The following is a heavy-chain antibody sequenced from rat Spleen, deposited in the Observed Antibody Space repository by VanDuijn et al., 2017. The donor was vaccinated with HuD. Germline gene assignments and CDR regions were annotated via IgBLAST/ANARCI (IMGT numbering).Heavy chain of an antibody. V-gene: IGHV2-47*01. J-gene: IGHJ2*01. Sequence: QVQLKESGPGLVQPSQTLSLTCTVSGLSLTSNGVSWIRQPPGKGLEWMGAIWSGGSTDYNSALKSRLSISRDTSKSQVFLKINSLQTDDTAMYYCARTTEGIGYFDYWGQGVMVTVSS. CDR1: GLSLTSNG. D-gene: IGHD1-11*01. CDR2: IWSGGST. CDR3: ARTTEGIGYFDY.